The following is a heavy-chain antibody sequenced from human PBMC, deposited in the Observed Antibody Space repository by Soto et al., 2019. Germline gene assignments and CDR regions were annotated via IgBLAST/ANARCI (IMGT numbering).Heavy chain of an antibody. Sequence: GGSLRLSCVVYGFPFNNYGINWVRQAPGKGLEWVSTVSKSDYTYYSDLVKGRFTISRDNAKNTVSLQMNTLRAEDTAVYYCAREDSIIIPAVSDFWGQGTLVTVPQ. D-gene: IGHD2-2*01. CDR2: VSKSDYT. V-gene: IGHV3-21*04. J-gene: IGHJ4*02. CDR1: GFPFNNYG. CDR3: AREDSIIIPAVSDF.